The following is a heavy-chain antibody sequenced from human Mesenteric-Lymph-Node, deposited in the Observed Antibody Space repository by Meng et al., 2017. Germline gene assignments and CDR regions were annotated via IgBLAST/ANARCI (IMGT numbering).Heavy chain of an antibody. CDR1: GCSISSGGYC. CDR2: IYYSGRT. V-gene: IGHV4-4*02. D-gene: IGHD5-12*01. J-gene: IGHJ5*02. Sequence: LAGVGPGQVNPSTDSVLNCTVPGCSISSGGYCWSWVRQTPGMGLEWIGEIYYSGRTNYNPSLKSRVTISLDKSKNQFSLKLSSVTAADTAVYYCARDSDRYSNTFWFDPWGQGTLVTVSS. CDR3: ARDSDRYSNTFWFDP.